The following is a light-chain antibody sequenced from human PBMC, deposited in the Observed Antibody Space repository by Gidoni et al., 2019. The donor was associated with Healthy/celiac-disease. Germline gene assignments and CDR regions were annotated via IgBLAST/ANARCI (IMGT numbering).Light chain of an antibody. CDR3: QKYNSAPWT. CDR1: QGISNY. V-gene: IGKV1-27*01. Sequence: DFHMPQSPSSLSASVGDRVTITCLASQGISNYLTWYQQKPGKVPKLLIYAASTLQSGVPSRFSGSGSGTDFTLTISSLQPEDVATYYCQKYNSAPWTFGQGTKVEIE. J-gene: IGKJ1*01. CDR2: AAS.